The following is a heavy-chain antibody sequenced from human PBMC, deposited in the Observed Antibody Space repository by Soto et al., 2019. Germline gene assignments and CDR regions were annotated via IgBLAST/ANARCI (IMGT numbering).Heavy chain of an antibody. Sequence: PSETLSLTCSVSGDSVTSGDYYWSWIRQHPGKGLEWIGHIYDSVNTYYSPSLRSRVTISADMSKNQFSLNLRSVTAADTAVYYCARVDHRGYFAILTDYWGQGTLVTVSS. J-gene: IGHJ4*02. D-gene: IGHD3-9*01. CDR1: GDSVTSGDYY. V-gene: IGHV4-31*03. CDR2: IYDSVNT. CDR3: ARVDHRGYFAILTDY.